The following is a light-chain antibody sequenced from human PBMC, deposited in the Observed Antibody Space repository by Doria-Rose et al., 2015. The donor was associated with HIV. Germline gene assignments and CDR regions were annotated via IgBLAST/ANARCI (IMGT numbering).Light chain of an antibody. CDR3: QQYYDTPS. J-gene: IGKJ3*01. CDR2: WAS. CDR1: QSLLYTSKNY. V-gene: IGKV4-1*01. Sequence: DIQVTQSPESLGMSLGERATLNCKSNQSLLYTSKNYLAWYQQKPGQPPTLLIYWASTRQSGVPARFSGSGSGTDFTLTISSLEAEDVTVYYCQQYYDTPSFGPGTTV.